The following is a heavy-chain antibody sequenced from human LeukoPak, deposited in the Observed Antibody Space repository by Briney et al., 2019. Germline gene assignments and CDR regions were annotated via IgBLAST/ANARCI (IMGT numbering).Heavy chain of an antibody. J-gene: IGHJ6*03. CDR2: ISSSSTI. CDR1: GFTFSSYS. CDR3: ARDGSRYCSSTSCYIYYYYYMDV. V-gene: IGHV3-48*01. D-gene: IGHD2-2*01. Sequence: PGGSLRLSCAAPGFTFSSYSMNWVRQAPGKGLEWVSYISSSSTIYYADSVKGRFTISRDNAKNSLYLQMNSLRAEDTAVYYCARDGSRYCSSTSCYIYYYYYMDVWGKGTTVTVSS.